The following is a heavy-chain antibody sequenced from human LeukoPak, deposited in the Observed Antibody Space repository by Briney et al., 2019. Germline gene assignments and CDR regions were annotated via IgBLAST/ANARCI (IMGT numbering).Heavy chain of an antibody. Sequence: SETLSLTCAVSGGSISSYYWSWIRQPPGKGLEWIGYIYYSGSTNYNPSLKSRVTISVDTSKNQFSLKLSSVTAADTAVYYCARVGRLRFLERLSTLNYYYYGIDVWGQGTTVTVSS. CDR3: ARVGRLRFLERLSTLNYYYYGIDV. CDR1: GGSISSYY. V-gene: IGHV4-59*01. J-gene: IGHJ6*02. D-gene: IGHD3-3*01. CDR2: IYYSGST.